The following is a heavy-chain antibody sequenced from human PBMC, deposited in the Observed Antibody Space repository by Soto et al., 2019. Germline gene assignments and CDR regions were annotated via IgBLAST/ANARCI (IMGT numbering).Heavy chain of an antibody. Sequence: ASVKVSCKASGYPFTNYGISWVRQAPGQGLEWMGWISGDNGKTKYAQKFQGRVTMTTDTSTSTAYMGLRSLRSDDTAVYCCARDHEDIVLMMSEIYYYYGMDVWGQGTTVTVSS. V-gene: IGHV1-18*04. CDR1: GYPFTNYG. D-gene: IGHD2-8*01. J-gene: IGHJ6*02. CDR2: ISGDNGKT. CDR3: ARDHEDIVLMMSEIYYYYGMDV.